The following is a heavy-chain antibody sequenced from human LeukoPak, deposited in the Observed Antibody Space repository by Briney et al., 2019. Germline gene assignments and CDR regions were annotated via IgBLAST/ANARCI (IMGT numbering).Heavy chain of an antibody. J-gene: IGHJ4*02. CDR2: IYYSGST. CDR3: ARDVRYCSGGSCYIDLDY. V-gene: IGHV4-39*07. Sequence: SETLSLTCTVSGGSISSSSYYWGWIRQPPGKGLEWIGSIYYSGSTYYNPSLKSRVTISVDTSKNQFSLKLSSVTAADTAVYYCARDVRYCSGGSCYIDLDYWGQGTLVTVSS. D-gene: IGHD2-15*01. CDR1: GGSISSSSYY.